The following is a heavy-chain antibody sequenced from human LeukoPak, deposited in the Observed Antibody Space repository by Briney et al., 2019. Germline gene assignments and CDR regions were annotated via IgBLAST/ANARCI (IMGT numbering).Heavy chain of an antibody. CDR3: ASLYYGSGADQWYFDY. CDR2: IYYSGST. D-gene: IGHD3-10*01. V-gene: IGHV4-59*01. Sequence: SETLSLTCTVSGGSISSYYWSWIRQPPGKGLEWIGYIYYSGSTNYNPSLKSRVTISVDTSKNQFSLKLSSVTAADTAVYYCASLYYGSGADQWYFDYWGQGTLVTVPS. CDR1: GGSISSYY. J-gene: IGHJ4*02.